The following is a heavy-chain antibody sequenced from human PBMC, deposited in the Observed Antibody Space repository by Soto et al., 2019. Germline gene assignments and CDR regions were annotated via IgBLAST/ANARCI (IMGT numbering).Heavy chain of an antibody. V-gene: IGHV3-30*18. D-gene: IGHD3-22*01. Sequence: GASLRLSCAASGFTFSIYGMHWVRQAPGKGLEWVAVISYDGSNKNYADSVKGRFTISRDNSKNTLYLQMNSLRAEDTAVYYCAKSGDRYYYDSSGYPTAPFDYCGRGT. CDR3: AKSGDRYYYDSSGYPTAPFDY. CDR2: ISYDGSNK. CDR1: GFTFSIYG. J-gene: IGHJ4*02.